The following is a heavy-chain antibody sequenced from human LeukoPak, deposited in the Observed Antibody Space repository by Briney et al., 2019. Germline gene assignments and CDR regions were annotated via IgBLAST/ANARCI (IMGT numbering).Heavy chain of an antibody. CDR2: ISYDGSNK. CDR3: ARSWYFDY. V-gene: IGHV3-30-3*01. CDR1: GFTFSSYA. J-gene: IGHJ4*02. Sequence: GGSLRLSCAASGFTFSSYAMHWVRQAPGKGLEWVAVISYDGSNKYYADSVKGRFTISRDNSKNTLYLQMNSLRAEDTAVYYCARSWYFDYWGQGTLVTVSP.